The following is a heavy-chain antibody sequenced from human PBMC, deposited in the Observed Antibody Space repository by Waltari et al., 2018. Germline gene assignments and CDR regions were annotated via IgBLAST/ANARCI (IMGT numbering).Heavy chain of an antibody. CDR3: AIDRTRYNWNYDAFDI. CDR1: GFTFSSYS. V-gene: IGHV3-21*01. J-gene: IGHJ3*02. CDR2: ISSSSSYI. Sequence: EVQLVESGGGLVKPGGSLRLSCAASGFTFSSYSMNWVRQAPGKGLEWVSSISSSSSYIYYADSVKGRFTISRDNAKNSLYLQMTSLRADDTAVYYCAIDRTRYNWNYDAFDIWGQGTMVTVSS. D-gene: IGHD1-7*01.